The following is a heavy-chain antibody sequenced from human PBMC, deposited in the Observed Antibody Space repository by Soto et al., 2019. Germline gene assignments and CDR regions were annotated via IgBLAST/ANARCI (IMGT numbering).Heavy chain of an antibody. CDR1: GFTFSSYA. CDR2: ISYDGSNK. V-gene: IGHV3-30-3*01. J-gene: IGHJ4*02. D-gene: IGHD6-6*01. Sequence: QVQLVESGGGVVQPGRSLRLSCAASGFTFSSYAMHWVRQAPGKGLEWVAVISYDGSNKYYADSVKGRFTISRDNSKNTLYLQMNSLRAEDTAVYYCARDVGHSSFDYWGQGTLVTVSS. CDR3: ARDVGHSSFDY.